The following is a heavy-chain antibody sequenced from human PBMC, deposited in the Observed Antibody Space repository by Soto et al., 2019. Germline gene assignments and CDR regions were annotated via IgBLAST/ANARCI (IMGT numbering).Heavy chain of an antibody. D-gene: IGHD2-21*01. CDR3: AREIVVVPY. CDR1: GFTFSSYA. V-gene: IGHV3-30-3*01. J-gene: IGHJ4*02. Sequence: QVQLVESGGGVVQPGRSLRLSCAASGFTFSSYAMHWVRQAPGKGLEWVAVISYDGSNKYYADSVKGRFTISRDNSKNTLYLQMNSLRAEDTSMYYCAREIVVVPYWGQGTLVTVSS. CDR2: ISYDGSNK.